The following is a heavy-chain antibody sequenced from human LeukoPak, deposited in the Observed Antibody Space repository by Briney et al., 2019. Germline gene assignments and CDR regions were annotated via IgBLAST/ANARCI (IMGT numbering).Heavy chain of an antibody. CDR2: IIGSGDST. J-gene: IGHJ4*02. CDR1: GCSFSNYA. V-gene: IGHV3-23*01. CDR3: AKHLSSSSRYYYDS. D-gene: IGHD6-13*01. Sequence: GGSLRLSCAASGCSFSNYAMSWVRQAPGKGLEWVSTIIGSGDSTYYADSVKGRFTISRDNSKNTLYLQVNSLRAEDTAFYYCAKHLSSSSRYYYDSWGQGTLVTVSS.